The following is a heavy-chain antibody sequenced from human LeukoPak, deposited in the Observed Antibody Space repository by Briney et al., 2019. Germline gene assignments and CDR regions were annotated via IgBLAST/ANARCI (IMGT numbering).Heavy chain of an antibody. J-gene: IGHJ4*02. D-gene: IGHD6-13*01. CDR2: IYYSGST. CDR1: GGSISSYY. V-gene: IGHV4-59*01. CDR3: ARVLGDIAAAGSPFDY. Sequence: SETLSLTCTVSGGSISSYYWSWIRQPPGKGLEWIGYIYYSGSTNYNPSLKSRVTISVDTSKNQFSLKLSSVTAADTAVYYCARVLGDIAAAGSPFDYWGQGTLVTVSS.